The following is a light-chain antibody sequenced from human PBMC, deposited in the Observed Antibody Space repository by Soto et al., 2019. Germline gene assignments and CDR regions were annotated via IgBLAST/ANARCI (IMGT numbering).Light chain of an antibody. J-gene: IGLJ2*01. V-gene: IGLV2-14*01. CDR3: SSYTTIKTVV. CDR2: GVS. Sequence: QSALTQPASVSGSPGQSITISCTATSNDVYIFDYVSWYQQHPGKAPKLMINGVSNRPSGISNRFSGSKSGITASLTISGVQPEDEADYHCSSYTTIKTVVFGGGTKLTVL. CDR1: SNDVYIFDY.